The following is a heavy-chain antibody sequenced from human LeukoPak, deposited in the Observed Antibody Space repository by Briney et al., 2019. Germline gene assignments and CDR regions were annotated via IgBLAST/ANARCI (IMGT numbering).Heavy chain of an antibody. CDR2: ISSSSIYI. CDR1: GFTFISYE. D-gene: IGHD3-22*01. CDR3: ASSRYDSSGYYGIIGY. Sequence: GALRLSCAASGFTFISYEMNWVRQAPGKGLEWVSSISSSSIYIYYADSVKGRFTISRDNAKNSLYLQMNSLRAEDTAVYYCASSRYDSSGYYGIIGYWGQGTLVTVSS. J-gene: IGHJ4*02. V-gene: IGHV3-21*01.